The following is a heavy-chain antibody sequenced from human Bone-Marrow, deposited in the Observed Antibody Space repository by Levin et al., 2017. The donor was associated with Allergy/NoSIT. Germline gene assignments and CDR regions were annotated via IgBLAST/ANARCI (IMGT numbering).Heavy chain of an antibody. Sequence: GGSLRLSCVASGFSFSHYWMSWVRQAPGKGLEWVANINQDGTEKFSVDSVKGRFTISRDNVKNSLYLQMNSLRGEDTAVYYCVRESSSSAFNYYHYYAMDIWGQGTKVTV. CDR3: VRESSSSAFNYYHYYAMDI. CDR2: INQDGTEK. J-gene: IGHJ6*02. D-gene: IGHD6-6*01. V-gene: IGHV3-7*01. CDR1: GFSFSHYW.